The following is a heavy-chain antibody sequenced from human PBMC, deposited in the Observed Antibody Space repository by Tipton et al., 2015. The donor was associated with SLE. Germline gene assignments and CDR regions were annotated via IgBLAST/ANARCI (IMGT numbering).Heavy chain of an antibody. CDR2: IYHSGST. D-gene: IGHD3-9*01. V-gene: IGHV4-38-2*02. Sequence: VKPSETLSLTCAVSGYSISSGYYWGWIRQPPGKGLEWIGSIYHSGSTYYNPSLKSRVTISVDTSKNQFSLKLSSVTAADTAVYYCARDGERYFDWLPPYYFDYWGQGTPVTVSS. CDR3: ARDGERYFDWLPPYYFDY. CDR1: GYSISSGYY. J-gene: IGHJ4*02.